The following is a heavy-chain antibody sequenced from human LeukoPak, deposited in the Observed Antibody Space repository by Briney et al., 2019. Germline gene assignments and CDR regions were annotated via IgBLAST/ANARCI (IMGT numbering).Heavy chain of an antibody. V-gene: IGHV3-7*01. Sequence: GGSLRLSCAASGFTFSSYWMSWVRQAPGKGLEWVANIKQDGSEKYYVDSVKGRFTISRDNAKNSLYLQMNSLRAEDTAVYYCARVMGDIVVVPAAMIWFDPWGQGTLVTVSS. CDR2: IKQDGSEK. CDR3: ARVMGDIVVVPAAMIWFDP. D-gene: IGHD2-2*01. CDR1: GFTFSSYW. J-gene: IGHJ5*02.